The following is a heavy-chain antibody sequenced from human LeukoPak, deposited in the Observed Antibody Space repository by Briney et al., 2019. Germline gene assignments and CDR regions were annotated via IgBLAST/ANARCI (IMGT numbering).Heavy chain of an antibody. D-gene: IGHD3-10*01. J-gene: IGHJ4*02. CDR2: IRSKANSYAT. Sequence: GGSLRLSCGASGFTFSGSAMHWVRQASGKGLEWVGRIRSKANSYATAYAASVKGRFTISRDDSKNTAYLQMNSLKTEDTAVYYCTSDAYGSGRPNDYWGQGTLVTVSS. CDR3: TSDAYGSGRPNDY. CDR1: GFTFSGSA. V-gene: IGHV3-73*01.